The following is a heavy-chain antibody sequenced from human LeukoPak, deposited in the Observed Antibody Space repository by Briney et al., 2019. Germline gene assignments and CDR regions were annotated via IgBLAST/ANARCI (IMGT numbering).Heavy chain of an antibody. CDR3: ARVAVRPFSVWFDP. J-gene: IGHJ5*02. Sequence: GGSLRLSCAAAGFTVGINYMSWVRQAPGKVLEWVSVIYSGGSTYYAASVKGRFTISRHNSKNTLYLQMNSLRAEDTAVYYCARVAVRPFSVWFDPWGQGTLVTVSS. CDR2: IYSGGST. D-gene: IGHD3-10*01. V-gene: IGHV3-53*04. CDR1: GFTVGINY.